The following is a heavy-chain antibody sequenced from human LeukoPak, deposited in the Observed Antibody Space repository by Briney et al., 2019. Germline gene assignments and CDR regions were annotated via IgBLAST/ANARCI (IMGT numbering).Heavy chain of an antibody. Sequence: GGSLRLSCAASGFTFSSYWMSWVRQAPGKGLEWVANIKQDGSEKYYVDSVKGRFTISRDNSKDTLYLQMNSLRAEDMAVYYCAKDGGQGADYWGQGTLVSVSS. D-gene: IGHD3-16*01. CDR2: IKQDGSEK. CDR1: GFTFSSYW. CDR3: AKDGGQGADY. J-gene: IGHJ4*02. V-gene: IGHV3-7*03.